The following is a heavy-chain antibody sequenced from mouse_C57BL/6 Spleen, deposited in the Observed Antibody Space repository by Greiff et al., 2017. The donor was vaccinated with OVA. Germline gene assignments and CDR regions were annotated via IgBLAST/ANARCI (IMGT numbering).Heavy chain of an antibody. CDR3: ARHDDDGYFVGYVGY. D-gene: IGHD2-3*01. V-gene: IGHV1-62-2*01. J-gene: IGHJ2*01. Sequence: VQLQQPGAALVKPGASVKLSCKASGYTFTEYSMHWVKQRSGQGLEWIGWFYPGGGCINYNEKFKDTATLTADTSSSTGYMELRRLTSEDSAVYCCARHDDDGYFVGYVGYWGQGTTLTVSS. CDR1: GYTFTEYS. CDR2: FYPGGGCI.